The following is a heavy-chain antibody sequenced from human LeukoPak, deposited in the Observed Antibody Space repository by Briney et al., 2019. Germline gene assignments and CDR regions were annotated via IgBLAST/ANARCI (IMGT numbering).Heavy chain of an antibody. V-gene: IGHV4-30-4*01. CDR3: AKEEVGYALDS. J-gene: IGHJ4*02. CDR2: VFYSGST. Sequence: SETLSLTCTVSGGSITSGDYYWNWVRQPPGKGLEWIGYVFYSGSTYYNPSLKSRLTISVDTSKNQLSLRLSSVTAADTAMYYCAKEEVGYALDSWGQGTLVTVSS. CDR1: GGSITSGDYY. D-gene: IGHD2-15*01.